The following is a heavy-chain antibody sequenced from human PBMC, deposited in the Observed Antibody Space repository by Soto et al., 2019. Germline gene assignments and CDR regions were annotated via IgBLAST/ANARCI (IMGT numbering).Heavy chain of an antibody. Sequence: QVQLQESGPGLVKPSQTLSPICSVSGGSINSGGYYWNWIRQHPGKRLEWIGYIFYSGSTYYNPFLRSRVTIAADTSENQFALNLSSVTAADTAVYFWARGYRQTGYSSSWVFDYWGQGTLVNVSS. CDR2: IFYSGST. J-gene: IGHJ4*02. CDR3: ARGYRQTGYSSSWVFDY. D-gene: IGHD6-13*01. CDR1: GGSINSGGYY. V-gene: IGHV4-31*03.